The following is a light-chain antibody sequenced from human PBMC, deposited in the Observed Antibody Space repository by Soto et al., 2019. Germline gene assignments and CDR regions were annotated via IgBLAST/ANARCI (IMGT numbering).Light chain of an antibody. CDR3: QQYGSPPLT. V-gene: IGKV3-20*01. Sequence: EIVLTQSPGTLSLSPGESATLSCRASQSVNSRYLAWYQQKPGQAPRLLISGASIRATGIPGRFSGSGSGTDFTLTISRLEPEDFAVYHCQQYGSPPLTFGGGTKVDIK. CDR1: QSVNSRY. CDR2: GAS. J-gene: IGKJ4*01.